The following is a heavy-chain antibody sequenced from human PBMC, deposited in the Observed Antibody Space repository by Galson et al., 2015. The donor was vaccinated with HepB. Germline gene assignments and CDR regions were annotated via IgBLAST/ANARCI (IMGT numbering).Heavy chain of an antibody. CDR1: GFTFSDYY. V-gene: IGHV3-11*06. Sequence: SLRLSCAASGFTFSDYYMSWIRQAPGKGLEWLSYIRSSAIYANYAASVKGRFTISRDNVKNSLFLQMNSLTADDTAVYYCARVVHSDDGDHAHFDSWGQGTLVSVSS. CDR2: IRSSAIYA. CDR3: ARVVHSDDGDHAHFDS. J-gene: IGHJ4*02. D-gene: IGHD4-17*01.